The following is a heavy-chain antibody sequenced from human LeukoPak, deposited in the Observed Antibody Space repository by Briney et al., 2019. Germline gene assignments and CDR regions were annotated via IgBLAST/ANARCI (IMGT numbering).Heavy chain of an antibody. D-gene: IGHD3-22*01. J-gene: IGHJ4*02. V-gene: IGHV3-33*06. CDR3: AKSADYYDVIAD. CDR1: GFTFSSYG. CDR2: IWYDGSNK. Sequence: PGGSLRLSCAASGFTFSSYGMHWVRQAPGKGLEWVAVIWYDGSNKYYADSVKGRFTISRDNSKNTLYLQMNSLRAEDTAVYYCAKSADYYDVIADWGQGTLVTVSS.